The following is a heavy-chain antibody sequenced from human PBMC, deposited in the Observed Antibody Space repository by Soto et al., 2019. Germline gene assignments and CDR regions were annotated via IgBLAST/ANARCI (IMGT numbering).Heavy chain of an antibody. V-gene: IGHV3-74*01. J-gene: IGHJ3*02. CDR2: INSDGSST. CDR3: ARGRGRSYYSDAFDI. Sequence: EVQLVESGGGLVQPGGSLRLSCAASGFTFSSYWMHWVRQAPGKGLVWVSRINSDGSSTYYADSVKGRFTISRDNAKNTLYLQMNSLRAEDTAVYYCARGRGRSYYSDAFDIWGQGTMVTVSS. CDR1: GFTFSSYW. D-gene: IGHD1-26*01.